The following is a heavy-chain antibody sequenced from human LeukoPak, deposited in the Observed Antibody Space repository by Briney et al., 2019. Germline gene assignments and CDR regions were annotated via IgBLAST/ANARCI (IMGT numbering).Heavy chain of an antibody. Sequence: SETLSLTCIVSGVSISSSNYYWGWVRQPPGKGLEWIGNIYSSGSTYYNSPPKSRVTISIDTSNNQVSLKMSSMTAADTAVYYCAKSDGYGLIDSWGQGTLVTVSS. D-gene: IGHD2-21*02. J-gene: IGHJ5*01. V-gene: IGHV4-39*01. CDR2: IYSSGST. CDR1: GVSISSSNYY. CDR3: AKSDGYGLIDS.